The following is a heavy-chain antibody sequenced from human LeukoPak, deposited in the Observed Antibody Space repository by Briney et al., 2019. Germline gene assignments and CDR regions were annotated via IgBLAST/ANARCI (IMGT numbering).Heavy chain of an antibody. CDR1: GYTFTNYD. CDR3: TRDNYYDGGGYYTWYFNL. J-gene: IGHJ2*01. D-gene: IGHD3-22*01. Sequence: ASVTVSCTASGYTFTNYDINWVRQATGQGLEWMGWMNPNSGNTGYAQKFQGGVTMTRDTSISTAYMELSSLRSEDTAVYYCTRDNYYDGGGYYTWYFNLWGRGTLVSVSS. CDR2: MNPNSGNT. V-gene: IGHV1-8*02.